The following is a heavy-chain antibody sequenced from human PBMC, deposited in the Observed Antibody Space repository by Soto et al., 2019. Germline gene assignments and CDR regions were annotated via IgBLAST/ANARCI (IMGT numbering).Heavy chain of an antibody. V-gene: IGHV4-31*03. J-gene: IGHJ3*01. CDR2: IYYSGST. CDR1: GGSISSGGYY. CDR3: ARAQSHSSGGDRHHAVLH. D-gene: IGHD2-21*02. Sequence: SETVSLSCTVSGGSISSGGYYWSWIRQHPGKGLEWIGYIYYSGSTYYNPSLKSRVTISVDTSKNQFSLKLSSVTAADTAVYYCARAQSHSSGGDRHHAVLHWGPGTMFTV.